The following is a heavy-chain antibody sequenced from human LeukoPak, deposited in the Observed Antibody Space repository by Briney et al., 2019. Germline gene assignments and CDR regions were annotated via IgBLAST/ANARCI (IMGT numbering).Heavy chain of an antibody. CDR2: INDSGTI. Sequence: SETLSLTCAVYGGSFSNYYWSWIRQSPGKGLEWIGEINDSGTINYNPSLMSRVTISVDKSKNQFSLKLSSVTAADTAVYYCARRWNYGRNYYIDVWGKGATVNVSS. V-gene: IGHV4-34*01. D-gene: IGHD1-7*01. CDR1: GGSFSNYY. J-gene: IGHJ6*03. CDR3: ARRWNYGRNYYIDV.